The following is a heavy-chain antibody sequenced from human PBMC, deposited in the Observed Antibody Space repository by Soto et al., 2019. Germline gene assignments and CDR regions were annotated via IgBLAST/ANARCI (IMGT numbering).Heavy chain of an antibody. Sequence: ASVKVSCEASGYTFTSYGISWVRQAPGQGLEWMGWISAYNGNTNYAQKLQGRVTMTTETSTSTAYMELRSLSSDDTAVYYCARDYRSVVVVAATLVDYWGQGTLVTVSS. V-gene: IGHV1-18*01. CDR2: ISAYNGNT. CDR3: ARDYRSVVVVAATLVDY. J-gene: IGHJ4*02. D-gene: IGHD2-15*01. CDR1: GYTFTSYG.